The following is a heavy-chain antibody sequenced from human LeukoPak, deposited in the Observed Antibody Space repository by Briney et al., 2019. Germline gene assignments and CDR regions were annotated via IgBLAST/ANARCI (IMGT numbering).Heavy chain of an antibody. CDR3: ARGGRDTIFGVVTPSPFDY. J-gene: IGHJ4*02. V-gene: IGHV3-21*01. CDR2: ISSSSSYI. D-gene: IGHD3-3*01. CDR1: GFTFSSYS. Sequence: GGSLRLSCAASGFTFSSYSMNWVRQAPGKGLEWVSSISSSSSYIYYADSVKGRFTISRVNAKNSLYLQMNSLRAEDTAVYYCARGGRDTIFGVVTPSPFDYWGQGTLVTVSS.